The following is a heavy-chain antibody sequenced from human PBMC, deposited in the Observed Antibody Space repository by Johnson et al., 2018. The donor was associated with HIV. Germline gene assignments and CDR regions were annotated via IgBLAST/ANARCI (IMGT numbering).Heavy chain of an antibody. CDR1: EFTFSNYA. D-gene: IGHD6-6*01. CDR2: VPDDGDNK. CDR3: AKDVWVAARGDAFDI. Sequence: QVQLVESGGGVVQPGRSLRLSCAASEFTFSNYAMHWVRQAPGKGLEWVAVVPDDGDNKYYADSVKGRLTISRDKAKNSLHPQVNRLRAEDTALYYCAKDVWVAARGDAFDIWGQGTMVTVSS. J-gene: IGHJ3*02. V-gene: IGHV3-30-3*01.